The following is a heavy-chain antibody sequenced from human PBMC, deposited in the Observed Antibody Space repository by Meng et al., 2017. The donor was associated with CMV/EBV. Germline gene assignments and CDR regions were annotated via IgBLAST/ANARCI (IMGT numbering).Heavy chain of an antibody. J-gene: IGHJ6*02. V-gene: IGHV1-69*05. D-gene: IGHD2-2*01. Sequence: SVKVSCKASGGTFSSYAISWVRQAPGQGLEWMGGIIPIFGTANYAQKFQGRVTIITDESTSTAYMELSSLRSEDTAVYYCASSTDIVVVPAAMGYYYYYGMDVWGQGTTVTVSS. CDR2: IIPIFGTA. CDR3: ASSTDIVVVPAAMGYYYYYGMDV. CDR1: GGTFSSYA.